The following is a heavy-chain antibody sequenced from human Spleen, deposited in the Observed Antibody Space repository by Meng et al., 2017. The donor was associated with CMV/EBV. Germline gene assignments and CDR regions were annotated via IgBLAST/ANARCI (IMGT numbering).Heavy chain of an antibody. Sequence: GESLKISCAASGFTFDDYGMSWVRQAPGKGLEWVSGINWNGGSTGYADSVKGRFTISRDNAKNSLYLQMNSLRAEDTALYYCARGYYYDSSGYYSGKNWFDPWGQGTLVTVSS. CDR1: GFTFDDYG. D-gene: IGHD3-22*01. CDR2: INWNGGST. J-gene: IGHJ5*02. V-gene: IGHV3-20*04. CDR3: ARGYYYDSSGYYSGKNWFDP.